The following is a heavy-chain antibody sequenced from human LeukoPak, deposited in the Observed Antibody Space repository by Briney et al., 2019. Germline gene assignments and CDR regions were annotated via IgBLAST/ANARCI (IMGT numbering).Heavy chain of an antibody. CDR2: ISSSGGAI. CDR1: GFTFSNYE. CDR3: ARDRGV. V-gene: IGHV3-48*03. Sequence: GGSLRLSCAASGFTFSNYEMNWVRLAQGKGLEWLSYISSSGGAINYADSVQGRFTISRDNSKNTLYLQMNSLRVEDTAVYYCARDRGVWGQGTTVSVSS. J-gene: IGHJ6*02.